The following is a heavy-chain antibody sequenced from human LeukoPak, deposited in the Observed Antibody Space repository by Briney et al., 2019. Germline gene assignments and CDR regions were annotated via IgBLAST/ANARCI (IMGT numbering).Heavy chain of an antibody. CDR2: IYYSGST. CDR3: ARVFGSSGWYPLTH. J-gene: IGHJ4*02. CDR1: GGSISSYY. D-gene: IGHD6-19*01. Sequence: SETLSLTCTVSGGSISSYYWTWIRQPPGKGLEWIAYIYYSGSTNYNPSLKSRVTISVDTSKNQFSLKLSSVTAADTAVYYCARVFGSSGWYPLTHWGQGTLVTVSS. V-gene: IGHV4-59*01.